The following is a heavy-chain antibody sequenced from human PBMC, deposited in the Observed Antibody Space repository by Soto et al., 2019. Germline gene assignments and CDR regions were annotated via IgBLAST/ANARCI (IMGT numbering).Heavy chain of an antibody. D-gene: IGHD7-27*01. CDR1: GGSVSSGGDY. V-gene: IGHV4-61*08. J-gene: IGHJ4*02. CDR2: ISYSGST. CDR3: AKVGTVHSYYFVY. Sequence: QVQLQESGPGLVKPSETLSLTCTVSGGSVSSGGDYWSWIRQPPGKRLEWIGFISYSGSTDYSPSLKSRVTISVDTSNNQFSLKLSSVTAADTAVYYCAKVGTVHSYYFVYWGPGALVTVSS.